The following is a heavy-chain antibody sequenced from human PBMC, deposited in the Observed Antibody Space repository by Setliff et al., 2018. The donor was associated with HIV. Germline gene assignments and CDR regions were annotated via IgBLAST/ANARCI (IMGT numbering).Heavy chain of an antibody. D-gene: IGHD4-4*01. V-gene: IGHV1-18*01. CDR1: GYTFINYG. CDR3: ARGVTTIQY. J-gene: IGHJ4*02. Sequence: ASVKVSCKASGYTFINYGISWVRQAPGQGLEWMGWISAYNGNTNYAQKFQGRVTMTTDASTSTAYMELGSLTSDDTAFYYCARGVTTIQYWGQGSLVTVSS. CDR2: ISAYNGNT.